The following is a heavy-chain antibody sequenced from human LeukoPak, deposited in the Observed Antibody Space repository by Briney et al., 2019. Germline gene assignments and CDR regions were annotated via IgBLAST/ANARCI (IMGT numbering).Heavy chain of an antibody. J-gene: IGHJ4*02. V-gene: IGHV1-2*02. Sequence: GASVKVSCKAPGYTFTGYYMHWVRQAPGQGLEWMGRINPKSGDTNYEQNFQGRVTMTRETSINTAYMELSRLRSDDTAVYFCARVDYYGSGSQGPYFDYWGQRTLVTVSS. D-gene: IGHD3-10*01. CDR1: GYTFTGYY. CDR2: INPKSGDT. CDR3: ARVDYYGSGSQGPYFDY.